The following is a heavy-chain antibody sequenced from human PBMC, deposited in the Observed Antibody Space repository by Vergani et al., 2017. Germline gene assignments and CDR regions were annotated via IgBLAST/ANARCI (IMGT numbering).Heavy chain of an antibody. V-gene: IGHV4-39*01. D-gene: IGHD5-12*01. CDR1: GGSISSSSYY. CDR2: IYYSGST. CDR3: ARHGGGRGCSGYDCPIDY. Sequence: QLQLQESGPGLVKPSETLSLTCTVSGGSISSSSYYWVWIRQPPGKGLEWIGSIYYSGSTYYNPSLKSRVTISVDTSKNQFSLKLSSVTAADTAVYYCARHGGGRGCSGYDCPIDYWGQGTLVTVSS. J-gene: IGHJ4*02.